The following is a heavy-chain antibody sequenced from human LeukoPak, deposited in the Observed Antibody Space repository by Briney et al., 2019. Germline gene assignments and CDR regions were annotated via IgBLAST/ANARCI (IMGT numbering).Heavy chain of an antibody. CDR2: IYYSGST. V-gene: IGHV4-59*01. J-gene: IGHJ4*02. D-gene: IGHD6-6*01. CDR1: GGSISSYY. Sequence: SEXLSLTCTVSGGSISSYYWSWIRQPPGKGLEWIGYIYYSGSTNYNPSLKSRVTISVDTSKNQFSLKLSSVTAADTAVYYCARDLKLYYFDYWGREPWSPSPQ. CDR3: ARDLKLYYFDY.